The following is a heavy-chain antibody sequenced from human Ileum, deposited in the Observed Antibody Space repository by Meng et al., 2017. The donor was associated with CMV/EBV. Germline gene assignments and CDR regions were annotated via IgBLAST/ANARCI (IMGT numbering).Heavy chain of an antibody. D-gene: IGHD2-2*02. CDR1: GYY. V-gene: IGHV4-34*01. CDR2: INHSGST. CDR3: ARSLGYCSSTSCYTRVPRFDP. Sequence: GYYWNWIRQPPGKGLEWIGEINHSGSTNYNPSLKSRVTISVDTSKNQFSLKLSSVTAADTAVYYCARSLGYCSSTSCYTRVPRFDPWGQGTLVTVSS. J-gene: IGHJ5*02.